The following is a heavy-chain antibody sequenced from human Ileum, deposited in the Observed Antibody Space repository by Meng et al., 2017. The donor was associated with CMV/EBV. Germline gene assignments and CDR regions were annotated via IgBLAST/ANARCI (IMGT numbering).Heavy chain of an antibody. CDR1: GCSISSSSYY. Sequence: EPGPGRGKPLETLSLTCTVSGCSISSSSYYWGWIRQPPGKGLEWIGSIYYSGSTYYNPSLKRRVTISVDTSKNQFSLKLSSVTAADTAVYYCARVGAMVRGPHFDYWGQGTLVTVSS. J-gene: IGHJ4*02. V-gene: IGHV4-39*07. CDR3: ARVGAMVRGPHFDY. CDR2: IYYSGST. D-gene: IGHD3-10*01.